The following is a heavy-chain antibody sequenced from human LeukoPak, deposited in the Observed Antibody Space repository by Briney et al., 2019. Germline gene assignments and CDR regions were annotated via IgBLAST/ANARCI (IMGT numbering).Heavy chain of an antibody. J-gene: IGHJ4*02. D-gene: IGHD3-16*02. V-gene: IGHV4-30-2*01. Sequence: SETLSLTCAVSGGSISSGGFSSSWIRQPPGKGLEWIGYMYHSGSTYYNPSLKSRVTISEDRSKNQFSLKLSSVTAADTAVYYCASFPYDYVWGSYRYWGQGTLVTVSS. CDR3: ASFPYDYVWGSYRY. CDR1: GGSISSGGFS. CDR2: MYHSGST.